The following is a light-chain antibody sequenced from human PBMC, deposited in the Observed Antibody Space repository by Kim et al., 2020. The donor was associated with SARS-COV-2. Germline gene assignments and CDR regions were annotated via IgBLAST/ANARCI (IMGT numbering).Light chain of an antibody. CDR3: QQYSIRPPYT. CDR2: SVS. CDR1: QSVCSIW. J-gene: IGKJ2*01. V-gene: IGKV3-20*01. Sequence: EIVLTQSPGSLSLSPGERATLSCRASQSVCSIWLAWYQQKSGQAPRLLIYSVSTRATGIPDRFSGSGSGTDFTLTISRLEPEDSAMYYCQQYSIRPPYTFGQGTKLEI.